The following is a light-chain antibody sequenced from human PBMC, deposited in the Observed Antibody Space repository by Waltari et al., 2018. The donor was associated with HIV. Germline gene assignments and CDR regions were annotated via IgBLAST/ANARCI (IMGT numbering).Light chain of an antibody. CDR2: DAN. CDR1: SSDIATYNY. CDR3: ASYTITSTLV. J-gene: IGLJ3*02. Sequence: QSALTQPASVSGSLGQSIPISCIGTSSDIATYNYVSWYQHHPDTAPRLVIYDANSRPSGVPFRFSGSKSGNTASLTISGLQAEDEADYYCASYTITSTLVFGGGTKVTVL. V-gene: IGLV2-14*01.